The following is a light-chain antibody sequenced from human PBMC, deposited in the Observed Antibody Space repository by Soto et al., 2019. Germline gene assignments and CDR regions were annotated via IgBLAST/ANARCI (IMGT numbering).Light chain of an antibody. CDR3: SSYTSSIPYV. Sequence: QSVLTQPASVSGSPGQSITISCTGTSSDVGGYNYVSWYQQHPGKAPKLMIYEVSNRPSGVSNRFSGSKSGNTASLTISGIQAEDEADYYCSSYTSSIPYVFGTGTKLTVL. V-gene: IGLV2-14*01. CDR1: SSDVGGYNY. CDR2: EVS. J-gene: IGLJ1*01.